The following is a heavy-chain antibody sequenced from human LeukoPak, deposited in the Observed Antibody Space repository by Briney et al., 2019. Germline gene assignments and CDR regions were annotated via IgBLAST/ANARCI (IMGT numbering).Heavy chain of an antibody. V-gene: IGHV4-59*01. CDR1: GGSISSYY. CDR3: ARGTPDI. J-gene: IGHJ3*02. CDR2: IYYSGST. Sequence: SETLSLTCTVSGGSISSYYWSWIRQPPGKGLEWIGYIYYSGSTKYNPSLKSRVTISVDTSKNHFSLRLRSVTAADTAVYYCARGTPDIWGQGTMVTVSS. D-gene: IGHD2-15*01.